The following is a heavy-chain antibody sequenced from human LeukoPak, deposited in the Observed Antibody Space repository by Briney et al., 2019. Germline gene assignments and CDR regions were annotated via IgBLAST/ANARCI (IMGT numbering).Heavy chain of an antibody. CDR3: ATGGRYCSSTSCYLGWFDP. V-gene: IGHV1-24*01. CDR1: GYTLTELS. Sequence: GASVKVSCKVSGYTLTELSMHWVRQAPGKGLEWMGGFDPEDGETIYAQKFQGRVTMTEDTSTDTAYMELCSLRSEDTAVYYCATGGRYCSSTSCYLGWFDPWGQGTLVTVSS. CDR2: FDPEDGET. D-gene: IGHD2-2*01. J-gene: IGHJ5*02.